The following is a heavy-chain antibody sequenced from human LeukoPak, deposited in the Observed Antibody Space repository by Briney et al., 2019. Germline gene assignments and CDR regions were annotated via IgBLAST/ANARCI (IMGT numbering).Heavy chain of an antibody. CDR3: ARDRTVVPAAILDYFYYYMDV. V-gene: IGHV4-34*01. Sequence: SETLSLTCAVYGGSFSGYYWSWIRQPPGKGLEWIGEINHSGSTNYNPSLKSRVTISVDTSKNQFSLKLSSVTAADTAVYYCARDRTVVPAAILDYFYYYMDVWGKGTTVTVSS. J-gene: IGHJ6*03. CDR1: GGSFSGYY. CDR2: INHSGST. D-gene: IGHD2-2*01.